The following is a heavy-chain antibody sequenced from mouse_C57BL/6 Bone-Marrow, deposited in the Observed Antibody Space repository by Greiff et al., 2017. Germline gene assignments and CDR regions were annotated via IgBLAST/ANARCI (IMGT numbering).Heavy chain of an antibody. V-gene: IGHV1-85*01. CDR1: GYTFTSYD. Sequence: QVQLKESGPELVKPGASVKLSCKASGYTFTSYDINWVKQRPGQGLEWIGWLYPRDGSTKYNEKFKGKATLTVDTSSSTAYMQLHSLTSEDSAVYFWARSITPVVAHWYFDVWGTGTTVTVSS. J-gene: IGHJ1*03. D-gene: IGHD1-1*01. CDR2: LYPRDGST. CDR3: ARSITPVVAHWYFDV.